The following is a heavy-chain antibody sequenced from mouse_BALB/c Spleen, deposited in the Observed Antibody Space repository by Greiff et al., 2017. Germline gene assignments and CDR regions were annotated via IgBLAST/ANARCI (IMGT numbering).Heavy chain of an antibody. J-gene: IGHJ3*01. CDR3: ASSLPSKASFAY. V-gene: IGHV1-63*01. D-gene: IGHD6-1*01. CDR1: GYAFTNYW. CDR2: IYPGSGNT. Sequence: VQLQQSGAELVRPGTSVKISCKASGYAFTNYWLGWVKQRPGHGLEWIGDIYPGSGNTYYNEKFKGKATLTADKSSSTAYMQLSSLTSEDSAVYYCASSLPSKASFAYWGQGTLVTVSA.